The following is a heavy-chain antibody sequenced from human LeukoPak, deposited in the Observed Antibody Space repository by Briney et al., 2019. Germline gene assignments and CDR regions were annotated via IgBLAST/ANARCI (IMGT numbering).Heavy chain of an antibody. D-gene: IGHD3-10*01. Sequence: SETLSLTCTVSGGSISSSSYYWGWIRQPPGKGLEWIGSIYYSGSTYYNPSLKSRVTISVDTSKNQFSLKLSSVTAADTAVYYCARGHQTGGFDYWGQGRLVTVSS. CDR1: GGSISSSSYY. V-gene: IGHV4-39*01. J-gene: IGHJ4*02. CDR3: ARGHQTGGFDY. CDR2: IYYSGST.